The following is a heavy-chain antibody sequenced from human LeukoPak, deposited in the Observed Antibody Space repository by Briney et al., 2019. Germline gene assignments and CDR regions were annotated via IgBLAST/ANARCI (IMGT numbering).Heavy chain of an antibody. Sequence: RRSLRLSCAPSGFTPADDAMHWVRQAAGNGREWVCLISWGGGSTNHADSGKGRVTTSRDNSKNSTYLEMNCVRAADPAWSYLAKDVPGGSSWGFDYWGQRTLVTVSS. CDR2: ISWGGGST. D-gene: IGHD6-13*01. CDR3: AKDVPGGSSWGFDY. V-gene: IGHV3-43D*03. J-gene: IGHJ4*02. CDR1: GFTPADDA.